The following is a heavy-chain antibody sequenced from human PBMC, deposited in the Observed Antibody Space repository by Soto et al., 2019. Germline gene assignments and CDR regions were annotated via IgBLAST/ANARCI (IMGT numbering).Heavy chain of an antibody. Sequence: QPGGSLRLSCAASGFTFSSYSMNWVRQAPGKGLEWVSYISGSSSIISYADSVKGRITISRDNAKNSLYLQMDSLRDEDTAVYFCARDSAYAFDYWGQGALVTVSS. CDR1: GFTFSSYS. CDR2: ISGSSSII. V-gene: IGHV3-48*02. J-gene: IGHJ4*02. D-gene: IGHD5-12*01. CDR3: ARDSAYAFDY.